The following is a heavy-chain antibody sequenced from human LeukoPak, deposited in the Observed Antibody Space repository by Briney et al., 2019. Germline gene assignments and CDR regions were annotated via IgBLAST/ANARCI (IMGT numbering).Heavy chain of an antibody. Sequence: GVSVKVSCKASGYTFTSYGISWVRQAPGQGLEWMGWVSTYNSNTNYAQKLQGRVTMTTDTSTNTDYMELRSLRSDDTAVYYCARRVGGMTRFDYWGQGTLVTVSS. D-gene: IGHD3-16*01. CDR2: VSTYNSNT. J-gene: IGHJ4*02. V-gene: IGHV1-18*01. CDR3: ARRVGGMTRFDY. CDR1: GYTFTSYG.